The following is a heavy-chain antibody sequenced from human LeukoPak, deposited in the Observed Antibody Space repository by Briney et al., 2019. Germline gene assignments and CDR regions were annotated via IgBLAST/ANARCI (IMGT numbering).Heavy chain of an antibody. D-gene: IGHD1-14*01. CDR1: GYSFTSYW. Sequence: GDSLKISCKASGYSFTSYWIGWVRQLPGKGLEWMGVIYPGDSDTRYSPSFQGQVTISADKSFTTAYLQWSRLEASDTAMYFCARWGVDNRCFDYWGQGSLVTVSS. V-gene: IGHV5-51*01. CDR2: IYPGDSDT. J-gene: IGHJ4*02. CDR3: ARWGVDNRCFDY.